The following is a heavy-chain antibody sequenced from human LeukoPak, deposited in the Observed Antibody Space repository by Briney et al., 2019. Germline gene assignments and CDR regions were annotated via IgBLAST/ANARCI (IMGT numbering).Heavy chain of an antibody. Sequence: SETLSLTCTVSGGSISSSSYYWGWIRQPPGKGLEWIGSIYYSGSTYYNPSLKSRVTISVDTSKNQFSLKLSSVTAADTAVYYCARDLGATGWFDPWGQGTLVTVSS. CDR3: ARDLGATGWFDP. J-gene: IGHJ5*02. CDR1: GGSISSSSYY. D-gene: IGHD1-26*01. CDR2: IYYSGST. V-gene: IGHV4-39*07.